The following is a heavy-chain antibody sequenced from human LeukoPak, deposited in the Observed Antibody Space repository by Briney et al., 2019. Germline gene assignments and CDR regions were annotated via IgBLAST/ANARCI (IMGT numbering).Heavy chain of an antibody. V-gene: IGHV3-53*01. CDR1: GFTVSSNF. CDR3: ARKTASSGSGDY. D-gene: IGHD3-22*01. Sequence: GGSLRLSCAASGFTVSSNFKSWVRQAPGKGLECVSVIYSRGGTYYADSVQGRFTISRDASKNTLFLQMNSLRADDTAVYYCARKTASSGSGDYWGQGTLVTVSS. J-gene: IGHJ4*02. CDR2: IYSRGGT.